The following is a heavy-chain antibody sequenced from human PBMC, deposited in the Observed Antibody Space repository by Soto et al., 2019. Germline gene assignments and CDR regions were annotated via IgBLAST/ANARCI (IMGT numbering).Heavy chain of an antibody. J-gene: IGHJ4*02. CDR2: IRYDGSNI. D-gene: IGHD1-26*01. Sequence: QVQLVESGGGVVQPGRSLRLSCAASGFTFSGLGMHWVRQAPGKGLEWVAVIRYDGSNIYYADAVKGRFTISRDNSKDTLYMQMHSLRADHTAVYYCARDGVGHTTFFGYFDYWGQGTLVTVSS. CDR3: ARDGVGHTTFFGYFDY. V-gene: IGHV3-33*01. CDR1: GFTFSGLG.